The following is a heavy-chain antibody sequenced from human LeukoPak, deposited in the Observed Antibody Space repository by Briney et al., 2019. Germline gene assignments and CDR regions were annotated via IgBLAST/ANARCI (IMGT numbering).Heavy chain of an antibody. V-gene: IGHV7-4-1*02. D-gene: IGHD2-15*01. CDR1: GYTFTSYA. J-gene: IGHJ3*02. CDR2: INTNTGNP. Sequence: ASVKVSCKASGYTFTSYAMNWVRQAPGQGLEWMGWINTNTGNPTYAQGFTGRFVFSLDTSVSTAYLQISSLKAEDTAVYYCARKGQTICSGGSCYSSAFDIWGQGTMVTVSS. CDR3: ARKGQTICSGGSCYSSAFDI.